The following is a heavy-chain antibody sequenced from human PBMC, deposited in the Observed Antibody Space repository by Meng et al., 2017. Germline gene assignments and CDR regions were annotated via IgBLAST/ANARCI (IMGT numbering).Heavy chain of an antibody. J-gene: IGHJ5*02. V-gene: IGHV1-18*01. Sequence: ASVKVSCKASGDIFTSHAITWVRQAPGQGLEWMGWISAYNGYTKYAQIFQGRVTMTTDTSTSTAYLELRSLTSDDTAVYYCARDLIVVVPAAIYSVSPDFDPWGQGTLVTVSS. D-gene: IGHD2-2*01. CDR2: ISAYNGYT. CDR3: ARDLIVVVPAAIYSVSPDFDP. CDR1: GDIFTSHA.